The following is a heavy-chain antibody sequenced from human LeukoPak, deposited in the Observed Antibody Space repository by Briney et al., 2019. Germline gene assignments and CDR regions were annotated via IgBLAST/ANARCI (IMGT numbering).Heavy chain of an antibody. CDR3: ARHDGRSHYYDG. V-gene: IGHV5-51*01. D-gene: IGHD3-22*01. CDR2: IYPDVSDT. J-gene: IGHJ4*02. CDR1: GYTFTNYW. Sequence: GESLNISCKAAGYTFTNYWVAWLRLMPGKGLEWMGFIYPDVSDTRYSATFRGQVTISADKSTTTAYLQWTSVKASDTAMYCCARHDGRSHYYDGWGQGTLVTVSS.